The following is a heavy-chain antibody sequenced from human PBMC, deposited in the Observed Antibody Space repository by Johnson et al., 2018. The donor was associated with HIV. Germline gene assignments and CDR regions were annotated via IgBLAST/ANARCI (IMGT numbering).Heavy chain of an antibody. CDR3: ARGSQEMVTIWNAFDI. CDR2: IYSGGNT. Sequence: VQLVESGGGLVQPGGSLRLSCAASGITVSSSYMSWVRQAPGKGLEWVSVIYSGGNTYYADSVRGRFTISRDNSKNTLYLQMNSLRGEDTAVYYCARGSQEMVTIWNAFDIWGQGTKVTVSS. V-gene: IGHV3-66*01. CDR1: GITVSSSY. D-gene: IGHD5-24*01. J-gene: IGHJ3*02.